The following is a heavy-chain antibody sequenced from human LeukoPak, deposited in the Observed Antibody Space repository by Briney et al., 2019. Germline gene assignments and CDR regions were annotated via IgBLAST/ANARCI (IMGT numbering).Heavy chain of an antibody. CDR1: GFTFSSYA. D-gene: IGHD3-22*01. J-gene: IGHJ4*02. CDR3: AKDSPLGYYDSSGYLDY. CDR2: ISGSGGST. V-gene: IGHV3-23*01. Sequence: GGSLRLSCAASGFTFSSYAMSWVRQAPGKGLEWVSAISGSGGSTYYADSVKGRFTISRDNSRNTLYLQMNSLRAEDTAVYYCAKDSPLGYYDSSGYLDYWGQGTLVTVSS.